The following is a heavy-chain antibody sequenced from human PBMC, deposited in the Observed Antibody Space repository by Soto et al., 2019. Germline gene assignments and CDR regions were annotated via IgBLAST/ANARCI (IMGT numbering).Heavy chain of an antibody. D-gene: IGHD4-17*01. V-gene: IGHV1-46*01. CDR1: GYAFTSYY. Sequence: ASVKVSCKASGYAFTSYYMHWVRQAPGQGLEWMGIINPSGGSTSYAQKFQGRVTMTRDTSTSTVYMELSSLRSEDTAVYYCARCGWTTVVCDPLDYWGQGTLVTVSS. CDR2: INPSGGST. J-gene: IGHJ4*02. CDR3: ARCGWTTVVCDPLDY.